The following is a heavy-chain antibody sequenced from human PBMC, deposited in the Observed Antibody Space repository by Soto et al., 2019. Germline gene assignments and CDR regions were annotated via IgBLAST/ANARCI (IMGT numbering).Heavy chain of an antibody. CDR2: ISGSGGST. Sequence: GGSLRLSCAASGFTFSSYAMSWVRQAPGKGLEWVSAISGSGGSTYYADSVKGRFTISRDDSKNTLYLQMNSLRAEDTAVYYCAKLMVRGVIRRAFAYWGQGTLDTVSS. CDR3: AKLMVRGVIRRAFAY. CDR1: GFTFSSYA. D-gene: IGHD3-10*01. J-gene: IGHJ4*02. V-gene: IGHV3-23*01.